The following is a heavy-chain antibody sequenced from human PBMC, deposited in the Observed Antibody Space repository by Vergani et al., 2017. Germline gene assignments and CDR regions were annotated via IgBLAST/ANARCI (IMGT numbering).Heavy chain of an antibody. CDR2: IYHSGST. D-gene: IGHD3-22*01. CDR1: GGSISSGGYS. V-gene: IGHV4-30-2*01. CDR3: ARGKYYYDSSGYYSPYYYYMDV. Sequence: QLQLQESDPGLVKPSETLSLTCTVSGGSISSGGYSWSWIRQPPGKGLEWIGYIYHSGSTYYNPSLKSRVTISVDRSKNQFSLKLSSVTAADTAVYYCARGKYYYDSSGYYSPYYYYMDVWGKGTTVTVSS. J-gene: IGHJ6*03.